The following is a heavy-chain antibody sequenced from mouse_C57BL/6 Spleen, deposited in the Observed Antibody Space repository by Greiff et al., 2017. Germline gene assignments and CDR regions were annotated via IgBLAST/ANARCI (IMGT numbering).Heavy chain of an antibody. Sequence: VQLQQSGPELVKPGASVKISCKASGYAFSSSWMNWVKQRPGKGLEWIGRIYPGDGDTNYNGKFKGKATLTADKSSSTAYMQLSSLTSEDSAVYFCARERLFDYWGQGTTLTVSS. V-gene: IGHV1-82*01. CDR2: IYPGDGDT. CDR3: ARERLFDY. J-gene: IGHJ2*01. CDR1: GYAFSSSW.